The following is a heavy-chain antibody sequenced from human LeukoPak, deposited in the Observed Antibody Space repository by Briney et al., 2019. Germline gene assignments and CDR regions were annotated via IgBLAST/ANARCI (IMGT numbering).Heavy chain of an antibody. CDR1: GGSISGYN. CDR2: ISTGGNT. CDR3: ARSLVGGTYFDY. J-gene: IGHJ4*02. V-gene: IGHV4-4*07. Sequence: PSETLSLTCTVSGGSISGYNWNWIRQPAGKGLEWIGRISTGGNTAYNPSLKSRITLSLDTTKNQLSLNLTSVTAADTAMYYCARSLVGGTYFDYWGQGTLVTVSS. D-gene: IGHD6-19*01.